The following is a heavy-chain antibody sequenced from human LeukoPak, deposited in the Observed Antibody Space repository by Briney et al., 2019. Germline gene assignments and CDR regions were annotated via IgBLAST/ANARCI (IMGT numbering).Heavy chain of an antibody. D-gene: IGHD5-12*01. V-gene: IGHV1-2*02. J-gene: IGHJ3*02. Sequence: ASVKASCKASGYTFTGNYMHWVRQAPGQGLEWMGWIYPNSGGTIYAQKFQGRVTMTRDTSISTAYMELTRLRSDDTAVYYCARDGYSGGAFDIWGQGTMVTVSS. CDR1: GYTFTGNY. CDR3: ARDGYSGGAFDI. CDR2: IYPNSGGT.